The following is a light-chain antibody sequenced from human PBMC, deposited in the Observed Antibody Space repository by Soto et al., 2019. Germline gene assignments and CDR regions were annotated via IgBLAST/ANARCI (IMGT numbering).Light chain of an antibody. CDR3: QHYNSYSEA. CDR2: AAS. J-gene: IGKJ1*01. V-gene: IGKV1-27*01. CDR1: QGIGNY. Sequence: IQMTQYPSYLSSSVGDRVTITCRASQGIGNYLAWYQQRPGKVPKLLIYAASTLQSGVPSRFSGSVSGPDGTITISSLQTEDGSTYDCQHYNSYSEAFGQGTKVDIK.